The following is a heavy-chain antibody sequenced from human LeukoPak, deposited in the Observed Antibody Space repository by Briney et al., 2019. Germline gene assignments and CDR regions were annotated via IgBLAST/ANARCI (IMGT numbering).Heavy chain of an antibody. CDR2: INSDGSST. J-gene: IGHJ4*02. V-gene: IGHV3-74*01. D-gene: IGHD3-16*01. CDR3: ARSMLTIPIPGGY. CDR1: GFTFSSYW. Sequence: GGSLRLSCAVSGFTFSSYWMHWVRQAPGKGLVWVSRINSDGSSTSYADSVKGRFTISRDNAKNTLYLQMNSLRAEDTAVYYCARSMLTIPIPGGYWGQGTLVTVSS.